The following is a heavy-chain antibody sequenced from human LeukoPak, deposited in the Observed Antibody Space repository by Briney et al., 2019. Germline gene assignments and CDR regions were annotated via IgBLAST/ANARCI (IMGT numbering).Heavy chain of an antibody. CDR3: ARAEFSSSWFHFDH. D-gene: IGHD6-13*01. Sequence: GRSLRLSCAASGFRFSYYVMHWVRQAPGKGLEWVAGIPYDGSNRYFADSVKGRFTISRDNSKNTLYLQMNSLRAEDTAVYFCARAEFSSSWFHFDHWGQGTLVTVSS. CDR2: IPYDGSNR. V-gene: IGHV3-30*04. CDR1: GFRFSYYV. J-gene: IGHJ4*02.